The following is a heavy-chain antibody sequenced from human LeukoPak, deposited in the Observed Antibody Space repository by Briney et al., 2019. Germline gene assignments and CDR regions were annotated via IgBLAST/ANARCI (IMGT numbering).Heavy chain of an antibody. V-gene: IGHV3-7*05. CDR3: ARSPVRHYETDC. D-gene: IGHD3-22*01. CDR1: GFTFSSYW. CDR2: IKQDGSEK. Sequence: GGSLRLSCAASGFTFSSYWMSWVRQAPGKGLEWVANIKQDGSEKYHVDSVKDRFTISGDNAKNSLYLQMNSLRAEDTAVYYCARSPVRHYETDCWGQGTLVTVSS. J-gene: IGHJ4*02.